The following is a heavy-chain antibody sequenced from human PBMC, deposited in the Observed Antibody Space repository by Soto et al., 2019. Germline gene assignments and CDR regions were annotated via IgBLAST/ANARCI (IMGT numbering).Heavy chain of an antibody. J-gene: IGHJ4*02. V-gene: IGHV1-24*01. CDR3: ATVPYGSGSYAFDY. D-gene: IGHD3-10*01. CDR1: GYTLTELS. CDR2: FDPEDGET. Sequence: ASVKVSCKVSGYTLTELSMHWVRQAPGKGLEWMGGFDPEDGETIYAQKFQGRVTMTEDTSTDTAYMELSSLRSEDTAVYYCATVPYGSGSYAFDYWGQGTLVTVSS.